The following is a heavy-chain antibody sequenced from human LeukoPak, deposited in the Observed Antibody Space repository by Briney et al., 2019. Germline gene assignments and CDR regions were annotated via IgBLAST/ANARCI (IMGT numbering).Heavy chain of an antibody. J-gene: IGHJ4*02. CDR2: IYSGGST. CDR3: ARGPAYGSGSYHYDY. CDR1: GFTVSSNY. D-gene: IGHD3-10*01. Sequence: GGSLRLSCAASGFTVSSNYMSWVRQAPGKGLEWVSVIYSGGSTYYADSVKGRFTISRDNSKNTLYLQMNSLRAEDTAVYYCARGPAYGSGSYHYDYWGQGTLVTVSS. V-gene: IGHV3-53*01.